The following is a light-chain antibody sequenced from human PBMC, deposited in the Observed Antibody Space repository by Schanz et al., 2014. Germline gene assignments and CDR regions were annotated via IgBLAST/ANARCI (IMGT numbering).Light chain of an antibody. CDR2: DVS. J-gene: IGLJ3*02. CDR3: SSSTTSTTVV. CDR1: SSDVGGYNF. V-gene: IGLV2-14*01. Sequence: QSALTQPASVSGSPGQSITISCTGTSSDVGGYNFVSWYQQHPGKAPKLMIHDVSNRPSGVSNRFSGSKSGNTASLTISGLQAADEADYYCSSSTTSTTVVFGGGTKLTVL.